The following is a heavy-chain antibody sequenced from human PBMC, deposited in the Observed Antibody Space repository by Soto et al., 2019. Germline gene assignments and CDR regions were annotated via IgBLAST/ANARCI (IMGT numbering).Heavy chain of an antibody. J-gene: IGHJ6*02. CDR3: ARFGGNRFHIGYYYYGMDV. D-gene: IGHD2-15*01. Sequence: ASVKVSCKASGYTFTSYDINWVRQATGQGLEWMGWMNPNSGNTGYAQKFQGRVTMTRNTSISTAYMELSSLRSEDTAVYYCARFGGNRFHIGYYYYGMDVWGQGTTVTVSS. CDR2: MNPNSGNT. CDR1: GYTFTSYD. V-gene: IGHV1-8*01.